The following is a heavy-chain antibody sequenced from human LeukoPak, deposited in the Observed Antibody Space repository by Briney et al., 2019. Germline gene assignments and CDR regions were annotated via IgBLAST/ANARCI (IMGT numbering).Heavy chain of an antibody. J-gene: IGHJ6*02. CDR3: ARAGTKYYYGSGSYFGMDV. D-gene: IGHD3-10*01. V-gene: IGHV5-51*01. Sequence: GESLKISLRGSGYSFTSYWIGWVRQMPGKGLEWMGIIYPGDSDTRYSRSFQGQVPISADKSISTAYLQWSNLKASDTAMYYCARAGTKYYYGSGSYFGMDVWGQGTTVTVSS. CDR2: IYPGDSDT. CDR1: GYSFTSYW.